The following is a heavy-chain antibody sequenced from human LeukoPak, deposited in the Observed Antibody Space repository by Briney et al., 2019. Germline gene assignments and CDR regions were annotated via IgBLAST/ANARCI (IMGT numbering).Heavy chain of an antibody. D-gene: IGHD3-9*01. CDR3: ARVQYYNILTGAFHS. V-gene: IGHV1-2*02. Sequence: ASVKVSCKASGYTFIGYYMHWVRQAPGQGLEWMGWINPDSGDTNFAEKFQGRVSMTRDTSISTAYLELSGLRSDDTAYFYCARVQYYNILTGAFHSWGQGTLVTVSS. J-gene: IGHJ4*02. CDR2: INPDSGDT. CDR1: GYTFIGYY.